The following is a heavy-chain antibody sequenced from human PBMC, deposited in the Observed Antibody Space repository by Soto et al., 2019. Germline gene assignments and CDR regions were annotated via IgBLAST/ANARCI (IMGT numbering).Heavy chain of an antibody. D-gene: IGHD3-9*01. Sequence: GGSLRLSCAASGFTFSSYGMHWVRQAPGKGLEWVAVISYDGSNKYYADSVKGRFTISRDNSKNTLYLQMNSLRAEDTAVYYCAKDLLLHYDILTGPVDYWGQGTLVTVSS. CDR3: AKDLLLHYDILTGPVDY. CDR2: ISYDGSNK. J-gene: IGHJ4*02. V-gene: IGHV3-30*18. CDR1: GFTFSSYG.